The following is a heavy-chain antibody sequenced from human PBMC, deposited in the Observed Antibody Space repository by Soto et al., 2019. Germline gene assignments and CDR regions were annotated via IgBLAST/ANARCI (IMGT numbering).Heavy chain of an antibody. CDR1: GFTFSSYA. J-gene: IGHJ4*02. CDR2: ISGSGGST. Sequence: PGGSLRLSCAASGFTFSSYAMSWVRQAPGKGLEWVSAISGSGGSTYYADSVKGRFTISRDNSKNTLYLQMNSLRAEDTAVYYCAKDLVYYDSSGFSDYWGQGTLVTSPQ. CDR3: AKDLVYYDSSGFSDY. D-gene: IGHD3-22*01. V-gene: IGHV3-23*01.